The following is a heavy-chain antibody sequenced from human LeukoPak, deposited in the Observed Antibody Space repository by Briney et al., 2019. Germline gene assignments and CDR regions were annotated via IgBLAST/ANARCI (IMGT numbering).Heavy chain of an antibody. Sequence: SETLSLTCTVSGGSISSSSYYWGRIRQPPGKGLEWIGSVYYSGTTYYNPSLKSRVTISVDTSKNQFSLKLSSVTAADTAVYYCARGLYYYDSRGYPSPTGEDYWGQGTLVTVSS. V-gene: IGHV4-39*01. D-gene: IGHD3-22*01. CDR3: ARGLYYYDSRGYPSPTGEDY. CDR1: GGSISSSSYY. J-gene: IGHJ4*02. CDR2: VYYSGTT.